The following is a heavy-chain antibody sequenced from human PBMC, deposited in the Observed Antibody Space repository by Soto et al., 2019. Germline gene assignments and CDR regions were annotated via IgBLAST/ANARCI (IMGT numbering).Heavy chain of an antibody. D-gene: IGHD2-8*02. CDR2: IYYSGST. J-gene: IGHJ4*02. Sequence: SETLSLTCTVSGGSISSSSYYWGWIRQPPGKGLEWIGSIYYSGSTYYNPSLKSRVTISVDTSKNQFSLKLSSVTAADTAVYYCARLETGGIFDYWGQGTLVTVSS. V-gene: IGHV4-39*01. CDR3: ARLETGGIFDY. CDR1: GGSISSSSYY.